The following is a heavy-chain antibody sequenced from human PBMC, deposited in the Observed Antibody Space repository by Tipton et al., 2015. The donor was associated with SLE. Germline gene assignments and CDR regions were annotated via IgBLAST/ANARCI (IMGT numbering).Heavy chain of an antibody. CDR1: GDSISGDYY. D-gene: IGHD6-25*01. CDR3: ARVPHTYSSDLLRFFHFDY. Sequence: TLSLTCTVSGDSISGDYYWNWIRHYPGKGLEWIGYIYYSGTTYYNPSLKSRVTITSDASKNQFSLKVRSVTAADTAMYYCARVPHTYSSDLLRFFHFDYWGQGTLVTVSS. V-gene: IGHV4-31*03. CDR2: IYYSGTT. J-gene: IGHJ4*02.